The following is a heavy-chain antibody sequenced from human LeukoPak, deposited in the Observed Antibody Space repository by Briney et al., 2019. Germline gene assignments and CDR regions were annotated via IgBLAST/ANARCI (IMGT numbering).Heavy chain of an antibody. CDR2: ISAYNGNT. D-gene: IGHD2-15*01. Sequence: ASVKVSCKASGYTFTSYGISWVRQAPGQGLEWMGWISAYNGNTNYAQKLQGRVTMTTDTSTSTAHMELRSLRSDDTAVYYCAREFYCSGGSCYGYWGQGTLVTVSS. CDR3: AREFYCSGGSCYGY. V-gene: IGHV1-18*01. CDR1: GYTFTSYG. J-gene: IGHJ4*02.